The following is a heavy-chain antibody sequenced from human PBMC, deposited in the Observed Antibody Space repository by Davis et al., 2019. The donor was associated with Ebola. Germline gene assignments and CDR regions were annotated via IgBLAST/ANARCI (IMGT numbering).Heavy chain of an antibody. CDR3: ARDRSYNTIVPAAIWGAFDI. V-gene: IGHV3-30-3*01. CDR1: GFTFSSYA. D-gene: IGHD2-2*02. CDR2: ISYDGSNK. J-gene: IGHJ3*02. Sequence: GGSLRLSCAASGFTFSSYAMHWVRQAPGKGLEWVAVISYDGSNKYYADSVKGRFTISRDNSKNTLYLQMNSLRAEDTAVYYCARDRSYNTIVPAAIWGAFDIWGQGTMVTVSS.